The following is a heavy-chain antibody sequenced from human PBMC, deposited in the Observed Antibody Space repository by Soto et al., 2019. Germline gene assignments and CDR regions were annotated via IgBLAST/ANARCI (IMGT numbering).Heavy chain of an antibody. D-gene: IGHD1-26*01. CDR3: ARDPCKWDICPFDY. CDR1: GHTFTSSC. V-gene: IGHV1-18*04. CDR2: ISTYNGNT. J-gene: IGHJ4*02. Sequence: DSVKVSCKASGHTFTSSCFNWVRQAPGQGLEWMGWISTYNGNTKYAQKFQGRVTMTTDTSTSTAYMELRSLRSDDTAVYYCARDPCKWDICPFDYWGQGTLVTVSS.